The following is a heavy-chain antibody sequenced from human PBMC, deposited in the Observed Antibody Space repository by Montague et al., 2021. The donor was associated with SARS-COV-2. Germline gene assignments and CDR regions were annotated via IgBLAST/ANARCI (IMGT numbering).Heavy chain of an antibody. CDR3: ARGLQQRSNFDY. CDR1: GFSVSDSY. CDR2: IKAGNT. V-gene: IGHV3-53*01. Sequence: FLRLSCAASGFSVSDSYMSWFRQAPGKGPEWVSIIKAGNTYYTDSVKGRFTMSRDNSKNTLSLQMNSLRDEDTAVYYCARGLQQRSNFDYWGQGTLVTVSS. J-gene: IGHJ4*02. D-gene: IGHD6-25*01.